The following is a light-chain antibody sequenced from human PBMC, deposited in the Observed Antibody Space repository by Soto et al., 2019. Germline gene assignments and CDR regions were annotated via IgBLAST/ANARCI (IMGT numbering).Light chain of an antibody. J-gene: IGKJ2*01. Sequence: EIVLTQSPATLSLSPGERATLSCRASQSVSSYLAWYQQKPGQAPRLLIYGASNRAPGIPARFSGSGSGTDFTLTISRLEPEDFAVYYGQQRTNWPPYTFGQGTKLEIK. CDR2: GAS. V-gene: IGKV3-11*01. CDR1: QSVSSY. CDR3: QQRTNWPPYT.